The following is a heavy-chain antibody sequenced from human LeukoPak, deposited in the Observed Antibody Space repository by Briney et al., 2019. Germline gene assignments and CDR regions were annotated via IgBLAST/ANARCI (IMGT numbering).Heavy chain of an antibody. CDR1: GFTSSSYW. Sequence: GGSLRLSCAASGFTSSSYWMSWVRQAPGKGLEWVANIKQDGSEKYYVDSVKGRFTISRDNAKNSLYLQMNSLRAEDTAVYYCARDHTVTTPGFDYWGQGTLVTVSS. CDR2: IKQDGSEK. CDR3: ARDHTVTTPGFDY. V-gene: IGHV3-7*01. D-gene: IGHD4-17*01. J-gene: IGHJ4*02.